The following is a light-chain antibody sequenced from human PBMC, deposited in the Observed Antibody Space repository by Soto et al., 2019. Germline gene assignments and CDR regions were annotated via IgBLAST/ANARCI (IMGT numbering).Light chain of an antibody. V-gene: IGKV3-11*01. CDR3: QHRSAWPIS. Sequence: EIVLTQSPATLSLSPGERATLSCRASQSVSRHLVWYQQKPGQAPRLLIYDASKRATGIPARISGSGFATDFTLTISSLEPEDIAVYYCQHRSAWPISFGGGTKVEIK. CDR2: DAS. CDR1: QSVSRH. J-gene: IGKJ4*01.